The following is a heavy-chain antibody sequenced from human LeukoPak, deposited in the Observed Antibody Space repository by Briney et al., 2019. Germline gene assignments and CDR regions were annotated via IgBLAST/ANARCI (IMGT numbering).Heavy chain of an antibody. CDR3: GGIVTAGTVDY. CDR1: GGSVSSYH. CDR2: IDSSGTT. D-gene: IGHD6-13*01. Sequence: SETLSLTCTVCGGSVSSYHWSWIRQSPGKVLEWIGYIDSSGTTNYSPSLKSRVMISVDTSKNQFSLQLSSVTAADTAVYYCGGIVTAGTVDYWGQGILVTVSS. V-gene: IGHV4-4*09. J-gene: IGHJ4*02.